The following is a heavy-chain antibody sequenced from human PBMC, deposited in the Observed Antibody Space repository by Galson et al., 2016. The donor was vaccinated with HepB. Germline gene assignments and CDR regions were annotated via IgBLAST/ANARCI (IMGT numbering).Heavy chain of an antibody. CDR2: ITAGSTST. CDR1: GFTFRSHA. J-gene: IGHJ4*02. D-gene: IGHD3-22*01. V-gene: IGHV3-23*01. CDR3: ARDPASFYYDSRFHPHDY. Sequence: SLRLSCAASGFTFRSHAMSWVRQAPGRGLEWVSSITAGSTSTFYADSVKGRFTMSRDNSKNTLYPQMNSLRAEDTAIYYWARDPASFYYDSRFHPHDYWGQGTLVTVSS.